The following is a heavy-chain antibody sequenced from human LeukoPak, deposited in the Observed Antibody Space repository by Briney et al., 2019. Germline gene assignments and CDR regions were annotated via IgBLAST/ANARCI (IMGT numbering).Heavy chain of an antibody. V-gene: IGHV3-49*03. CDR1: GFTFGDYA. D-gene: IGHD1-1*01. Sequence: GGSLRLSCTASGFTFGDYAMSWIRQAPGKGLEWVGFVRSKAYGETADYAASVKGRFTISRDDSKAIAYLQMNSLKTEDTAVYHCTRDRGAYNLYDYWGQGTLVTVSS. J-gene: IGHJ4*02. CDR3: TRDRGAYNLYDY. CDR2: VRSKAYGETA.